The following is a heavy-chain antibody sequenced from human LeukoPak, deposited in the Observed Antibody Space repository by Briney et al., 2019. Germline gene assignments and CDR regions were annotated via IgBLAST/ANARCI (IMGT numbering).Heavy chain of an antibody. D-gene: IGHD6-13*01. J-gene: IGHJ3*02. CDR3: TTPPFSSSWYEAFDI. V-gene: IGHV3-15*01. CDR2: IKSKTDGGTT. CDR1: GFTFSNAW. Sequence: GGSLRLSCAASGFTFSNAWMSWVRQAPGKGLEWVGRIKSKTDGGTTDYAAPVKGRFTISRDDSKNTLYLQMNSLKTEDTAVYYCTTPPFSSSWYEAFDIWGQGTMVTVSS.